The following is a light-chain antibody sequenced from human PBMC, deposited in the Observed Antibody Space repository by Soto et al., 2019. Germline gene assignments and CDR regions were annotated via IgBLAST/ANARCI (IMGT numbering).Light chain of an antibody. Sequence: QSVLTQPPSVSGAPVQRVTISCTGSISNIGAGYDVHWYQQLPGTVPKVLIYGNSNRPSGVPDRFSGSKSGTSASLAITGLQAEDEADYYCQSYDISLSGFHVFGTGTKVTVL. V-gene: IGLV1-40*01. CDR2: GNS. CDR3: QSYDISLSGFHV. CDR1: ISNIGAGYD. J-gene: IGLJ1*01.